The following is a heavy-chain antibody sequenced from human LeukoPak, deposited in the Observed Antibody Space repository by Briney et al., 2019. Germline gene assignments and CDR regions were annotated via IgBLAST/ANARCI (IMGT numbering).Heavy chain of an antibody. D-gene: IGHD3-10*01. CDR1: GGTLSSYA. CDR2: IIPIFGTA. CDR3: ARSFFESPAGITLVRGVYYYYYMDV. Sequence: ASVKVSCKASGGTLSSYAINWVRQAPGQGLEWVGGIIPIFGTADYAQKFQGRVTITADISTSTAYMELSSLRSEDTAVYYCARSFFESPAGITLVRGVYYYYYMDVWGKGTTVTVSS. J-gene: IGHJ6*03. V-gene: IGHV1-69*06.